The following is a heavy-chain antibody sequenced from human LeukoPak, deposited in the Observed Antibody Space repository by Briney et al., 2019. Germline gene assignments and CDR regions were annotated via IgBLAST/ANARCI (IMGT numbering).Heavy chain of an antibody. CDR2: IYYSGST. J-gene: IGHJ3*02. D-gene: IGHD5-12*01. Sequence: PSETLSLTCTVSGGSVSSGSYYWSWIRQPPGKGLEWIGYIYYSGSTNYNPSLKSRVTISIDTSKNQFSLKLSSVTAADTAVYYCARGGTKSGYDYLLDDAFDIWGQGTMVTVSS. CDR1: GGSVSSGSYY. V-gene: IGHV4-61*01. CDR3: ARGGTKSGYDYLLDDAFDI.